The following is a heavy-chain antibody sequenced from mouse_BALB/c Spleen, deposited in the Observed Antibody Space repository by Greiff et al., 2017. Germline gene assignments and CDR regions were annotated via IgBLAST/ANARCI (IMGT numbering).Heavy chain of an antibody. CDR1: GDSITSGY. Sequence: EVQVVESGPSLVKPSQTLSLTCSVTGDSITSGYWNWIRKFPGNKLEYMGYISYSGSTYYNPSLKSRISITRDTSKNQYYLQLNSVTTEDTATYYCATLDSSGYGYFDYWGQGTTLTVSS. V-gene: IGHV3-8*02. J-gene: IGHJ2*01. D-gene: IGHD3-2*01. CDR3: ATLDSSGYGYFDY. CDR2: ISYSGST.